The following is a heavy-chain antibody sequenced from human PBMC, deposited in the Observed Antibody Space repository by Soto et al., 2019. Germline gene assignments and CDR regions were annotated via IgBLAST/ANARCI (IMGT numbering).Heavy chain of an antibody. V-gene: IGHV4-34*01. CDR2: INHSGST. D-gene: IGHD3-3*01. J-gene: IGHJ4*02. CDR1: GGSFSGYY. CDR3: ARGLEDYDFWSGYYRYGYYFDY. Sequence: PSETLSLTCAVYGGSFSGYYWSWIRQPPGKGLEWIGEINHSGSTNYNPSLKSRVTISVDTSKNQFSLKLSSVTAADTAVYYCARGLEDYDFWSGYYRYGYYFDYWGQGTLVTVSS.